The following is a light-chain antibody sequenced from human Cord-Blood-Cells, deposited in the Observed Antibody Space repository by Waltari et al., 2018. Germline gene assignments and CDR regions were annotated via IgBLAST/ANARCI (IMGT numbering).Light chain of an antibody. CDR1: SSNIGSNY. Sequence: ISCSGSSSNIGSNYVYWYQQLPGTDPKLLIYRNNQRPSGVPDRFSGSKSGTSASLAISGLRSEDEADYYCAAWDDSLSGWVFGGGTKLTVL. CDR3: AAWDDSLSGWV. V-gene: IGLV1-47*01. J-gene: IGLJ3*02. CDR2: RNN.